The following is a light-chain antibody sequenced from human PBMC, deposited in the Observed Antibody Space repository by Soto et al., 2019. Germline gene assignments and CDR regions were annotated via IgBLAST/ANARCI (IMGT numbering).Light chain of an antibody. V-gene: IGKV3D-20*01. CDR1: QSVSSSY. CDR2: DAS. Sequence: EIVLTQSPATLSLSPGERATLSCEASQSVSSSYLAWYQQKPGLAPRLLIYDASSRATGISDRFSGSGSRTTFTLTISRLEPEDFAGYYCHQYGTSPYTFGQGTKLEIK. J-gene: IGKJ2*01. CDR3: HQYGTSPYT.